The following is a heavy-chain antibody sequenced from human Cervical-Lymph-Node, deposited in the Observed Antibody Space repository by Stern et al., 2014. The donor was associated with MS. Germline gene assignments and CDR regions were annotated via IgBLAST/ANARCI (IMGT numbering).Heavy chain of an antibody. D-gene: IGHD5-18*01. CDR1: GFTFSSYA. Sequence: EVQLVESGGGLAQPGGSLRLSCAASGFTFSSYAMSWVRQAPGKGLEWVSAISGSGGSTYYADSVKGRFTISRDNCKNTLYLQMNSLRAEDTAVYYCAIRPGYSYGFFDYWGQGTLVTVSS. CDR3: AIRPGYSYGFFDY. J-gene: IGHJ4*02. CDR2: ISGSGGST. V-gene: IGHV3-23*04.